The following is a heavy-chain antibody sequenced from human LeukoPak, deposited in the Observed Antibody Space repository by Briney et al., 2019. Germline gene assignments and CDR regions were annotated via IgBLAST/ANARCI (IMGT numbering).Heavy chain of an antibody. J-gene: IGHJ5*02. D-gene: IGHD6-19*01. CDR1: GYTFTDYY. CDR3: ARDHQAGPIAVASTGQNWFDP. V-gene: IGHV1-2*02. Sequence: GASVKVSCKASGYTFTDYYMHWVRQAPGQGLEWMGWINPNSRDTNYAQKFQGRVTMTRDTSISTAYMELSRLRSDDTAVYYCARDHQAGPIAVASTGQNWFDPWGQGTLVTVSS. CDR2: INPNSRDT.